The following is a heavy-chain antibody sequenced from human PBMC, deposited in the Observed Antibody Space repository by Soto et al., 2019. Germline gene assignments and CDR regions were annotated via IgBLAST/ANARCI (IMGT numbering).Heavy chain of an antibody. D-gene: IGHD6-19*01. Sequence: SETLSLTCTVSGGSISSSSYYWGWIRQPPGKGLDWIGSIYYSGSTYYNPSLKSRVTIFVDTSKNQFSLKLSSVTAADTAVYYCARTRAVWFDPWGQGTLVTVSS. CDR2: IYYSGST. CDR1: GGSISSSSYY. J-gene: IGHJ5*02. CDR3: ARTRAVWFDP. V-gene: IGHV4-39*01.